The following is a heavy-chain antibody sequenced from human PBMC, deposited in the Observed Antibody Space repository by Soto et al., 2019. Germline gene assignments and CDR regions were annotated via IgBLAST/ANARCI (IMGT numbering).Heavy chain of an antibody. V-gene: IGHV3-9*01. D-gene: IGHD6-6*01. CDR2: ISWNSGSI. J-gene: IGHJ4*02. CDR1: GFTFDDYA. Sequence: EVQLVESGGGLVQPGRSLRLSCAASGFTFDDYAMHWVRQAPGKGLEWVSGISWNSGSIGYAASVKGRFTISRDNAKNSLYLQMNSLRAEDTALYYCAKGLHSSSSGFDYWGQGTLVTVSS. CDR3: AKGLHSSSSGFDY.